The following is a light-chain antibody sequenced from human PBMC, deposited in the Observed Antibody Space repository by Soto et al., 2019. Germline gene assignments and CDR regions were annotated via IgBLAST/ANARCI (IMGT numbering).Light chain of an antibody. CDR2: DVS. CDR1: SSDVGGYNY. Sequence: SIIKTKTSSDVGGYNYVSWYQQHPGKAPKLMIYDVSNRPSGVSNRFSGSKSGNTASLTISGLQAEDEADYYCSSYTSSSTLVFGTGTKVTVL. V-gene: IGLV2-14*04. J-gene: IGLJ1*01. CDR3: SSYTSSSTLV.